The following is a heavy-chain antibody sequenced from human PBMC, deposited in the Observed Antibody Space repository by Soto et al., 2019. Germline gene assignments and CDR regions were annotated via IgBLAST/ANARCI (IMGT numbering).Heavy chain of an antibody. CDR1: GYPFSKYD. CDR3: ARDDYDILTGCFDY. J-gene: IGHJ4*02. V-gene: IGHV1-18*04. Sequence: ASVKVSCKASGYPFSKYDISWLRQAPGQGPEWMGRISPNSGNTNYAQNFQGRVTMTGETSTDTAYMELRRLRSDDTAVYYCARDDYDILTGCFDYWGQGTLVTVSS. CDR2: ISPNSGNT. D-gene: IGHD3-9*01.